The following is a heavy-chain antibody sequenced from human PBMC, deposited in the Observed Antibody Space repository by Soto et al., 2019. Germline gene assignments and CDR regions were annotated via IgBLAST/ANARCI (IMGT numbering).Heavy chain of an antibody. D-gene: IGHD1-26*01. CDR3: ARGGKDGSLFFGLEV. J-gene: IGHJ6*02. CDR2: FYPRDSAA. V-gene: IGHV5-51*01. Sequence: PGESLKISSVVSGYSFPTDGVAWVRQMPWKGLEWRGLFYPRDSAATYSPSFQGQVTMSADKSNNTAYLQWNSLQASDTAIYYCARGGKDGSLFFGLEVWGQGTTVTVSS. CDR1: GYSFPTDG.